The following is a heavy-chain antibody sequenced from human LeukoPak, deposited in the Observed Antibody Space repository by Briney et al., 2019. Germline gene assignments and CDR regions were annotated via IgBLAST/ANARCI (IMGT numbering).Heavy chain of an antibody. CDR3: ASWSTMIVVVPPIFNY. V-gene: IGHV3-7*01. J-gene: IGHJ4*02. Sequence: GGSLRLSCAASGFTFSSYWMSWVRQAPGKGLEWVANIKQDGSEKYYVDSVKGRFTISRDSAKNSLYLQMNSLRAEDTAVYYCASWSTMIVVVPPIFNYWGQGTLVTVSS. CDR1: GFTFSSYW. D-gene: IGHD3-22*01. CDR2: IKQDGSEK.